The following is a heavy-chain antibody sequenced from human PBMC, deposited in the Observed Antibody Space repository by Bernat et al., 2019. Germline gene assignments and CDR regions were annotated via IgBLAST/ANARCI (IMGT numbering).Heavy chain of an antibody. CDR3: ARGDSSSLWARQENWFDP. D-gene: IGHD6-13*01. CDR2: TYYRSKWYN. CDR1: GDSVSSNSAA. V-gene: IGHV6-1*01. J-gene: IGHJ5*02. Sequence: QVQLQQSGPGLVKPSQTLSLTCAISGDSVSSNSAAWNWIRQSPSRGLEWLGRTYYRSKWYNDYAVSVKSRITINPDTSKNQFSLQLNSVTPEDTAVYYCARGDSSSLWARQENWFDPWGQGALVTVSS.